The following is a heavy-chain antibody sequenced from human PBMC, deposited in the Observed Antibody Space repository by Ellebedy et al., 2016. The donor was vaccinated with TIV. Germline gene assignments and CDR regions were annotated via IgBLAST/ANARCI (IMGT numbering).Heavy chain of an antibody. Sequence: GESLKISXAASGFIFSSYNMNWVRQAPGKGQEWVSSISSGSSYVYYADSVKGRFTISRDNAKNSLYLQMNSLRAEDTAVYYCARDDSYGYYFDYWGRGTLVTVPS. V-gene: IGHV3-21*06. CDR3: ARDDSYGYYFDY. CDR2: ISSGSSYV. CDR1: GFIFSSYN. J-gene: IGHJ4*02. D-gene: IGHD5-18*01.